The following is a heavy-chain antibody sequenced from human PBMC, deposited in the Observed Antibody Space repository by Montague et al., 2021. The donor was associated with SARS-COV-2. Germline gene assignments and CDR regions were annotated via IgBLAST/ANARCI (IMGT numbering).Heavy chain of an antibody. CDR3: ARREQQLEPYCYGMDV. D-gene: IGHD6-13*01. Sequence: SLRLSCAASGFTFSMYAMKWVRQTPGKGLEWVSVISGSGGSTYDADSVKGRFTISRDNSKNTLYLQMNSLRVEDTAIYYCARREQQLEPYCYGMDVWGQGTTVTVSS. J-gene: IGHJ6*02. CDR2: ISGSGGST. CDR1: GFTFSMYA. V-gene: IGHV3-23*01.